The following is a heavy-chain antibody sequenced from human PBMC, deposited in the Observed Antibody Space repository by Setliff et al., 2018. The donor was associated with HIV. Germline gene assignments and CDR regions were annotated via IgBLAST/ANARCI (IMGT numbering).Heavy chain of an antibody. CDR1: GGSISTINW. D-gene: IGHD3-22*01. V-gene: IGHV4-4*02. Sequence: SETLSLTCAVSGGSISTINWWNWVRQPPGKGLEWIGEIYHTGSTHYNPSLKSRLTISVDKSKNQFSLKLSSVTAADTAVYYCARLETYYYDSSGSTGWYFDLWGRGTLVTVSS. CDR2: IYHTGST. J-gene: IGHJ2*01. CDR3: ARLETYYYDSSGSTGWYFDL.